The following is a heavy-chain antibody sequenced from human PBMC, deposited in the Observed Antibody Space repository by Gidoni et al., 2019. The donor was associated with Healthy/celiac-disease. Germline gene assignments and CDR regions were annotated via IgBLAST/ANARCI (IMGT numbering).Heavy chain of an antibody. J-gene: IGHJ4*02. Sequence: EVQLLGSGGGLVQPGGSLRLSCAASRFAFRSDAMSWVRQAPGKGLEWVSVISGSGGSTYYADSVKGRFTISRDNSKNTLYLQMNSLRAEDTAVYYCAKNERWNYRGEGYWGQGTLVTVSS. D-gene: IGHD1-7*01. CDR3: AKNERWNYRGEGY. CDR1: RFAFRSDA. V-gene: IGHV3-23*01. CDR2: ISGSGGST.